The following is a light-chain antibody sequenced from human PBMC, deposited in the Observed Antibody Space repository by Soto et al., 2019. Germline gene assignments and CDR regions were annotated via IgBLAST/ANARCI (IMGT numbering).Light chain of an antibody. CDR2: DVT. CDR3: LSYSSSTSPYV. J-gene: IGLJ1*01. V-gene: IGLV2-14*01. CDR1: SSDVGGFNF. Sequence: QSALTQPASVSGSPGQSITISCTGTSSDVGGFNFVSWYQQHPGKAPKLIIFDVTHRPSGVSNRFSGSKSGNTASLTISGLQAEDEADYYCLSYSSSTSPYVLGTATKLTVL.